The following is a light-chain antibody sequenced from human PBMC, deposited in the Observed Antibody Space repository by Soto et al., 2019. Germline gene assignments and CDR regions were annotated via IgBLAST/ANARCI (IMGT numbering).Light chain of an antibody. J-gene: IGLJ1*01. CDR2: EVS. CDR1: SSDVCGYNY. CDR3: SSYAGSNINNYV. V-gene: IGLV2-8*01. Sequence: QSALTQPPSASGSPGQSVTISCTGTSSDVCGYNYVSWYQQHPGKAPKLMIYEVSKRPSGVPDRFSGSKSGNTASLTVSGLQAEDEADYYCSSYAGSNINNYVFGTGTKVTVL.